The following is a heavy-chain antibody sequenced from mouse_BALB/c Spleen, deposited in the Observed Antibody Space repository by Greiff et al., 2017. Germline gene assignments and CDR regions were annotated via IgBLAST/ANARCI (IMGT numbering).Heavy chain of an antibody. J-gene: IGHJ3*01. CDR1: GYSFTSYY. CDR3: ASSYVRFAY. D-gene: IGHD1-1*01. V-gene: IGHV1S135*01. Sequence: VQLQQSGPELMKPGASVKISCKASGYSFTSYYMHWVKQSHGKSLEWIGYIDPFNGGTSYNQKFKGKATLTVDKSSSTAYMHLSSLTSEDSAVYYCASSYVRFAYWGQGTLVTVSA. CDR2: IDPFNGGT.